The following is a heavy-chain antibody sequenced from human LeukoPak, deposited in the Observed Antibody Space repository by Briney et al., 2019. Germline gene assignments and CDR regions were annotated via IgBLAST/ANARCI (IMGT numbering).Heavy chain of an antibody. CDR3: ARVYYDSSGYYYYMDV. D-gene: IGHD3-22*01. V-gene: IGHV1-8*01. J-gene: IGHJ6*03. Sequence: ASVKVSCKASGYTFTSYDINWVRQATGQGLEWMGWMNPNSGNTGYAQKFQGRVTITRNTSISTAYMELSSLRSEDTAVYYCARVYYDSSGYYYYMDVWGKGTTVTASS. CDR1: GYTFTSYD. CDR2: MNPNSGNT.